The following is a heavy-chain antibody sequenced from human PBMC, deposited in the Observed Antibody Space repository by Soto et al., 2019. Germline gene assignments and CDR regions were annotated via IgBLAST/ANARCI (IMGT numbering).Heavy chain of an antibody. Sequence: QVQLVQSGAEVKKPGASVKVSCKASGYTFTGYFMHWVRQAPGQGLEWMGWINPNSGATKYAQKFQGRVTLSRDTSIRTPYRELGALRSADPAVYYCPGAGATIPPPLPWAQGTLVPV. V-gene: IGHV1-2*02. J-gene: IGHJ5*02. D-gene: IGHD5-12*01. CDR3: PGAGATIPPPLP. CDR2: INPNSGAT. CDR1: GYTFTGYF.